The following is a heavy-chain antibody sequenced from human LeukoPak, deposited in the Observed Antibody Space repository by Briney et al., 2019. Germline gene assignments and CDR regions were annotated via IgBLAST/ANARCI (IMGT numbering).Heavy chain of an antibody. CDR3: AHTPPIAAAGIYYYYGVDV. D-gene: IGHD6-13*01. CDR2: ISGSGGST. CDR1: GFTFSSYA. V-gene: IGHV3-23*01. J-gene: IGHJ6*02. Sequence: GGSLRLSCAASGFTFSSYAMSWVRQAPGKGLEWVSAISGSGGSTYYADSVKGRFTISRDNSKNTLYLQMNSLRAEDTAVYYCAHTPPIAAAGIYYYYGVDVWGQGTTVTVSS.